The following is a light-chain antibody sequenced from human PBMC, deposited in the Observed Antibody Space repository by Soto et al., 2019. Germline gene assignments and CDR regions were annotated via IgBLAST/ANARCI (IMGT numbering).Light chain of an antibody. J-gene: IGKJ1*01. CDR3: QQYNTYST. Sequence: QMTQSPSTLSASVGDTVTITCRASQSINTWLAWYQQKPGKAPKLLIYKASSLESGVPXXFSGSGSGTEFTLNISSLQPDDFATYYCQQYNTYSTFGHGTKVEIK. CDR2: KAS. V-gene: IGKV1-5*03. CDR1: QSINTW.